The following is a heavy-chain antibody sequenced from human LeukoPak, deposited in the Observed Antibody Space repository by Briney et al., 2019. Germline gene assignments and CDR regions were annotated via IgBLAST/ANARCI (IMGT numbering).Heavy chain of an antibody. Sequence: GESLKISCKGSGYSFTNYWIAWVRQMPGKGLEWMGIIYPGDSSTRYSPSFQGQVTISTDKSITTAYLQWSSLKASDNAKYYCARRWASSGWIFDYWGQGTLVTVSS. D-gene: IGHD6-19*01. J-gene: IGHJ4*02. CDR2: IYPGDSST. CDR1: GYSFTNYW. CDR3: ARRWASSGWIFDY. V-gene: IGHV5-51*01.